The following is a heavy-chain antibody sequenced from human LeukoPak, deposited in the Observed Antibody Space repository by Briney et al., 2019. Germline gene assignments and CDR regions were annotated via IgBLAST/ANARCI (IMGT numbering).Heavy chain of an antibody. D-gene: IGHD6-13*01. J-gene: IGHJ4*02. CDR1: GGSFSGYY. V-gene: IGHV4-34*01. Sequence: SETLSLTCAVYGGSFSGYYWSWIRQPPGKGLEWIGEINHSGSTNYNPSLKSRVTISVDTSKNQFSLKLSSVTAADMAVYYCARARIAAAAPHFDYWGQGTLVTVSS. CDR3: ARARIAAAAPHFDY. CDR2: INHSGST.